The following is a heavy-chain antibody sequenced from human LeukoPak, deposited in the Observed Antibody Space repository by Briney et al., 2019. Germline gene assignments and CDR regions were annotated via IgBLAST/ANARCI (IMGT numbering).Heavy chain of an antibody. CDR1: GFTFSSYS. Sequence: GGSLRLSCAASGFTFSSYSMNWVRQAPGKGLEWVSSISGSSSYIYYADSVKGRFTISRDNAKNSLYLQMNSLRAEDTAVYYCARDTRCSGGSCYSVFWYYYYYMDVWGKGTTVTVSS. D-gene: IGHD2-15*01. V-gene: IGHV3-21*01. J-gene: IGHJ6*03. CDR2: ISGSSSYI. CDR3: ARDTRCSGGSCYSVFWYYYYYMDV.